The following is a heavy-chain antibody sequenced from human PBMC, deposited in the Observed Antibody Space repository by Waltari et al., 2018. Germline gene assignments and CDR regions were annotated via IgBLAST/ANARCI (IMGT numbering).Heavy chain of an antibody. J-gene: IGHJ4*02. Sequence: QVQLVQSGAEVKKPGSSVKVSCKASGGTFSSYAISWVLQAPGQGLEWMGRCIPIFGTANYAQKFQGRVTITADKSTSTAYMELSSLRSEDTAVYYCAREESPPLYSSSWYGNYWGQGTLVTVSS. V-gene: IGHV1-69*08. CDR2: CIPIFGTA. D-gene: IGHD6-13*01. CDR1: GGTFSSYA. CDR3: AREESPPLYSSSWYGNY.